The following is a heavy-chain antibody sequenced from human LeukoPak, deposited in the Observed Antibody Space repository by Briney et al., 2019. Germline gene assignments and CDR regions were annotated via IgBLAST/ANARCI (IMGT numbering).Heavy chain of an antibody. CDR3: AKSRRQSGTYFDY. D-gene: IGHD1-26*01. Sequence: GGSLSLSCAASGFTFGSFAMTWVRQAPGKGLEWVSSVSGSGGSTYYADSVKGRFTISRDNSKNTLYLQMKILRAEDTAVYFCAKSRRQSGTYFDYWGQGTLVTASS. V-gene: IGHV3-23*01. CDR2: VSGSGGST. J-gene: IGHJ4*02. CDR1: GFTFGSFA.